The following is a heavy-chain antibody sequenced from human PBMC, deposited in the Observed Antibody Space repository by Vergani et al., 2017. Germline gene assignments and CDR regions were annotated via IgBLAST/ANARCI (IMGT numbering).Heavy chain of an antibody. J-gene: IGHJ4*02. Sequence: QVHLVQSGAEVKKPGASVKVSCKASVYTFTSDDINWVRQATGQGLEWMGWMNPISGNTGYAQNLQGRLTITRDTSVNTAYMELSSLTSEDMAVYYCVRARRTCTYDHCPRYYYDLWGQGTLVTVSS. CDR3: VRARRTCTYDHCPRYYYDL. D-gene: IGHD2-8*01. CDR2: MNPISGNT. V-gene: IGHV1-8*03. CDR1: VYTFTSDD.